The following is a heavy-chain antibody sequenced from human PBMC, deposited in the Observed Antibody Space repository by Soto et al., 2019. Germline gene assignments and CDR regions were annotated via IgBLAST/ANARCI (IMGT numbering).Heavy chain of an antibody. V-gene: IGHV3-23*01. D-gene: IGHD3-16*01. Sequence: EVQLLESGGGLVQPGGSLRLSCAASGFTFSSYAMSWVRQAPGKGLEWVSAISGSGGSTYYADSVKGRFTISRDNSKNTLYLQMNSLRAEDTAVYDCAKAVGYGGKSLDYWGQGTLVTVSS. CDR3: AKAVGYGGKSLDY. CDR1: GFTFSSYA. J-gene: IGHJ4*02. CDR2: ISGSGGST.